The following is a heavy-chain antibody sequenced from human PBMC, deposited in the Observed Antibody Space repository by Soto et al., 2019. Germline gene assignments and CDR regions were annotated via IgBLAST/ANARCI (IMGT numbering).Heavy chain of an antibody. CDR1: GFTFSSYG. V-gene: IGHV3-33*01. J-gene: IGHJ4*02. CDR2: IWYDGSNK. D-gene: IGHD6-13*01. Sequence: GGSLRLSCAASGFTFSSYGMHWVRQAPGKGLEWVAVIWYDGSNKYYADSVKGRFTISRDNSKNTLYLQMNSLRAEDTAVYYCASAGYSSSWPDYWGQGTLVTVSS. CDR3: ASAGYSSSWPDY.